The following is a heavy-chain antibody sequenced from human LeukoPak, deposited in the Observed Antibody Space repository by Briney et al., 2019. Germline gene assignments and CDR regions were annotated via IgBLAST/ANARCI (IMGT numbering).Heavy chain of an antibody. Sequence: GASVKVSCKASGGTFSSYAISWVRQAPGQGLEWMGGIIPIFGTANYAQKFQGRVTITADESTSTAYMELSSLRSEDTAVYYCARESLLYSSGLHYYYYYMDVWGKGTTVTVSS. CDR2: IIPIFGTA. D-gene: IGHD6-19*01. CDR3: ARESLLYSSGLHYYYYYMDV. J-gene: IGHJ6*03. V-gene: IGHV1-69*13. CDR1: GGTFSSYA.